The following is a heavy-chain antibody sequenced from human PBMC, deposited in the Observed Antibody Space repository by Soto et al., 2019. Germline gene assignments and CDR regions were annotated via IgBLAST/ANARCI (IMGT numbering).Heavy chain of an antibody. CDR2: ISHDGSNA. CDR1: GFIFRRYG. V-gene: IGHV3-30*18. D-gene: IGHD6-19*01. Sequence: QVQLVESGGGVVQPGTSLGLACVATGFIFRRYGVHWVRQAPGQGLEWVAVISHDGSNAYYADAVNGRFTISRDNAKNTVDLHMKSMRGAATAVYYCEKQGIEVDGTDYFDYLGQGALVTVAS. CDR3: EKQGIEVDGTDYFDY. J-gene: IGHJ4*02.